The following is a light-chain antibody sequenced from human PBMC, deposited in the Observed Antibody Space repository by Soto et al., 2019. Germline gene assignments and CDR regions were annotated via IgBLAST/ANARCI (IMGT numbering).Light chain of an antibody. J-gene: IGKJ4*01. Sequence: ETVLTQSPATLSLSPGETATLSCRASELVDIYLAWYQQKPGQAPRLLIYHASNRAAGIPARFSGSGSGRDFTLTISSLEPEDSAVYYCQQRRNWPPLTFGGGTRVEI. CDR2: HAS. V-gene: IGKV3-11*02. CDR1: ELVDIY. CDR3: QQRRNWPPLT.